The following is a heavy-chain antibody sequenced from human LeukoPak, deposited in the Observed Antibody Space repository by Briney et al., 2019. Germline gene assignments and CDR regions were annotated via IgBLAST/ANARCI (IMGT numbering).Heavy chain of an antibody. CDR3: ARGGRRYCSSTSCFPIDY. CDR1: GFTFSSYS. V-gene: IGHV3-21*04. CDR2: ISSSSSYI. J-gene: IGHJ4*02. Sequence: GGSLRLSCAASGFTFSSYSMNWVRQAPGKGLEWVSSISSSSSYIYYADSVKGRFTISRDNAKDSLYLQMNSLRAEDTAVYYCARGGRRYCSSTSCFPIDYWGQGTLVTVSS. D-gene: IGHD2-2*01.